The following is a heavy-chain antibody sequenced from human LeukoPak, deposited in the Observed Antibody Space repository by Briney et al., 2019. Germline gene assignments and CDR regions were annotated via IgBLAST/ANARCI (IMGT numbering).Heavy chain of an antibody. CDR2: INPNSGGT. CDR1: GGTFSSYA. Sequence: ASVKVSCKASGGTFSSYAISWVRQAPGQGLEWMGWINPNSGGTNYAQKFQGRVTMTRDTSISTAYMELSRLRSDDTAVYYCARSSPGPYTVGDYWGQGTLVTVSS. V-gene: IGHV1-2*02. D-gene: IGHD4-23*01. J-gene: IGHJ4*02. CDR3: ARSSPGPYTVGDY.